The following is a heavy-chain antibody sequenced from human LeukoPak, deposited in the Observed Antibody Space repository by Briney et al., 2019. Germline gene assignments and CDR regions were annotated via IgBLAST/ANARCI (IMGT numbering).Heavy chain of an antibody. J-gene: IGHJ4*02. CDR2: MNPNSGNT. Sequence: ASVKVSCKASGGTFTSYDINWVRQATRQGREGMGWMNPNSGNTGYAQKFQGRVTITRNTSISTAYMELSSLRSEDRAVYYCARGNFGDGYNFAYWGQGTLVTVSS. CDR3: ARGNFGDGYNFAY. D-gene: IGHD5-24*01. CDR1: GGTFTSYD. V-gene: IGHV1-8*03.